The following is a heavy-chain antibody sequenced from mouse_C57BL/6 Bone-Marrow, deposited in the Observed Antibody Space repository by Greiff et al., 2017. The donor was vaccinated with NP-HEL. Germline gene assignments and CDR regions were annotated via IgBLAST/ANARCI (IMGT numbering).Heavy chain of an antibody. Sequence: EVQLKESGAELVKPGASVKLSCTASGFNFTDYYMHWVKQRTGQGLEWIGRIDPEDGETKYAPKFQGKATITADKSSNTAYLQLSSLTASDTDVYYSARSMVTTNYYAMDYWGQGTSVTVSS. CDR2: IDPEDGET. D-gene: IGHD2-2*01. J-gene: IGHJ4*01. CDR1: GFNFTDYY. V-gene: IGHV14-2*01. CDR3: ARSMVTTNYYAMDY.